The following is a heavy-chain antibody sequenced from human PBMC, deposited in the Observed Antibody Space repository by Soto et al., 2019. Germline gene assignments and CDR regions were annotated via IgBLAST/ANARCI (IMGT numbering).Heavy chain of an antibody. D-gene: IGHD3-3*01. Sequence: SVKVSCKASGGSFNRFALSWVRQAPGQGLEWMGGIIPVFGTTKYAESFEGRVTMTADESTSTAYLELSSLRFADTAVYYCARDKGTIFGVVNDAFDIWGQGTLVTVSS. J-gene: IGHJ3*02. CDR2: IIPVFGTT. V-gene: IGHV1-69*13. CDR3: ARDKGTIFGVVNDAFDI. CDR1: GGSFNRFA.